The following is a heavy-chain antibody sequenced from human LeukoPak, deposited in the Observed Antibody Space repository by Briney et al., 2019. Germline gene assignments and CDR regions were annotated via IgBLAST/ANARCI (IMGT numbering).Heavy chain of an antibody. CDR2: INPNSGGT. CDR3: ARASATFGGVIEDY. J-gene: IGHJ4*02. Sequence: ASVKVSCKASGYTFTGYYMHWVRQAPGQGLEWMGWINPNSGGTKYVQKFQGRVTMTRDTSISIAYMELSRLRSDDTAVYYCARASATFGGVIEDYWGQGTLVTVSS. V-gene: IGHV1-2*02. D-gene: IGHD3-16*02. CDR1: GYTFTGYY.